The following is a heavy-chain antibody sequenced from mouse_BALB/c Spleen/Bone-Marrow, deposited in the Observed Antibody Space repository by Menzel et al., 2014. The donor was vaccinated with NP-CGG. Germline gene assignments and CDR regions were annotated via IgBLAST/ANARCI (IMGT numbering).Heavy chain of an antibody. CDR3: ARRQLGLFYAMDY. CDR1: GYTLTSYY. V-gene: IGHV1S56*01. CDR2: IYPGDGST. Sequence: VMLVESGPELVKPGASAKMSCKASGYTLTSYYIHWVKQRPGQGLEWIGWIYPGDGSTKYNEKFKGKTTLTADKSSSTAYMLLSSLTSEDSAIYFCARRQLGLFYAMDYWGQGTSVTVSS. J-gene: IGHJ4*01. D-gene: IGHD3-2*01.